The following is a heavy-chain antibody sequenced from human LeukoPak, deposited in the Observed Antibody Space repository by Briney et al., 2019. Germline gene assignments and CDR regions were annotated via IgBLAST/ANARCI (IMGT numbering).Heavy chain of an antibody. CDR3: ATDSSVGGYYFK. CDR2: FDPEDGET. Sequence: ASXKVSCKVSGYTLTELSMHWVRQAPGKGLEWMGGFDPEDGETIYAQKFQGRVTMTEDTSTDTAYMELSSLRSEDTAVYYCATDSSVGGYYFKWGQGTLITVSS. CDR1: GYTLTELS. D-gene: IGHD3-22*01. V-gene: IGHV1-24*01. J-gene: IGHJ4*02.